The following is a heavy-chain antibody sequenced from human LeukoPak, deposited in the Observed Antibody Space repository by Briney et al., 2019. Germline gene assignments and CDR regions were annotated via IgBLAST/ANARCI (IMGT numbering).Heavy chain of an antibody. CDR3: ARDRVDTAMVKGFDY. J-gene: IGHJ4*02. CDR2: IIPIFGTA. V-gene: IGHV1-69*13. D-gene: IGHD5-18*01. CDR1: GGTFSSYA. Sequence: SVKVSCKASGGTFSSYAISWVRQAPGQGLEWMGGIIPIFGTANYAQKFQGRVTITADESTGTAYMELSSLRSEDTAVYYCARDRVDTAMVKGFDYWGQGTLVTVSS.